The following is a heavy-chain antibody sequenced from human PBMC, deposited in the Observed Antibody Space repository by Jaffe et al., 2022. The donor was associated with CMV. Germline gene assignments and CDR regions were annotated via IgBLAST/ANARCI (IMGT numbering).Heavy chain of an antibody. V-gene: IGHV1-69*01. Sequence: QVQLVQSGAEVKKPGSSVKVSCKASGGTFSSYAISWVRQAPGQGLEWMGGIIPIFGTANYAQKFQGRVTITADESTSTAYMELSSLRSEDTAVYYCARDLERYCSSTSCYNGVAWFDPWGQGTLVTVSS. CDR3: ARDLERYCSSTSCYNGVAWFDP. J-gene: IGHJ5*02. CDR1: GGTFSSYA. D-gene: IGHD2-2*02. CDR2: IIPIFGTA.